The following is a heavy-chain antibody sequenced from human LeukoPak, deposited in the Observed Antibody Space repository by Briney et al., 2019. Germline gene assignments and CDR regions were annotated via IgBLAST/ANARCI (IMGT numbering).Heavy chain of an antibody. D-gene: IGHD2-2*01. Sequence: ASVRVSCKASGYTFTSYGISWVRQAPGQGLEWMGWISAYNGNTNYAQKLQGRVTMTTDTSTSTAYMELRSLRSDDTAVYYCARDYRPHYAPDYWGQGTLVTVSS. J-gene: IGHJ4*02. CDR1: GYTFTSYG. V-gene: IGHV1-18*04. CDR2: ISAYNGNT. CDR3: ARDYRPHYAPDY.